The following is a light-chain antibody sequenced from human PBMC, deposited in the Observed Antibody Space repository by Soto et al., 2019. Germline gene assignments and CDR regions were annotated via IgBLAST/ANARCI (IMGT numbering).Light chain of an antibody. CDR3: QQYDNLPPLT. CDR2: DAS. Sequence: DIQMTQYPSSLSASVGDRVTITCQASQDISNYLNWYQQKPGKAPKLLIYDASNLETGVPSRFSGSGSGTDFTFTISSLQPEDIATYYCQQYDNLPPLTFGGGTKVDIK. CDR1: QDISNY. V-gene: IGKV1-33*01. J-gene: IGKJ4*01.